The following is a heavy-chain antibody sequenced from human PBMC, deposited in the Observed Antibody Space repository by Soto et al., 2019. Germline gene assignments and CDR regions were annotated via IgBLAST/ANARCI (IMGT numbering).Heavy chain of an antibody. J-gene: IGHJ6*02. CDR2: IIPIFGTA. CDR1: GGTFSSYA. CDR3: AEGVRRAYYDFWSGSPQYYGMDV. V-gene: IGHV1-69*13. Sequence: SVKVSCKASGGTFSSYAISWVRQAPGQGLEWMGGIIPIFGTANYAQKFQGRVTITADESTSTAYMELSSLRSEDTAVYYCAEGVRRAYYDFWSGSPQYYGMDVWGQGTTVTV. D-gene: IGHD3-3*01.